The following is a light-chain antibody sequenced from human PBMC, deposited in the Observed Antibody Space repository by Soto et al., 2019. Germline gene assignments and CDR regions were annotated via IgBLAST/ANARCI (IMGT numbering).Light chain of an antibody. CDR2: DAY. Sequence: EIVLTQSPATLSLSPGESAPLSCRASQSVGIYLAWYRQKPGQAPRLLIYDAYNRTTGVPARFSGSGSGTDFTLTISRLEPGDFAFYYCQHLNSYPLTFGGGTKV. CDR1: QSVGIY. J-gene: IGKJ4*01. CDR3: QHLNSYPLT. V-gene: IGKV3-11*01.